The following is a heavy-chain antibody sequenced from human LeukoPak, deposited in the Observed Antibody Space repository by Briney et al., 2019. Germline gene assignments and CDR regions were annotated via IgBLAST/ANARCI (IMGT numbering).Heavy chain of an antibody. CDR2: IYPGDSDA. V-gene: IGHV5-51*01. J-gene: IGHJ6*02. D-gene: IGHD6-13*01. CDR3: ARIAAPTGNGMDV. CDR1: GYSFTSYW. Sequence: GASLQISCKGSGYSFTSYWIGWVRQMPGKGLEWMGIIYPGDSDARYGPSFQGQVTISADKSISTAYLQWSSLKASDTAMYYCARIAAPTGNGMDVWGQGTTVTVSS.